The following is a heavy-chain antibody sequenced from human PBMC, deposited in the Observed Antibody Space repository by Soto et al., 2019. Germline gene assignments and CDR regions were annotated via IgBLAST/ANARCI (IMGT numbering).Heavy chain of an antibody. CDR1: GFTFSTYA. CDR2: ISANGQGI. Sequence: PGGSLRLSCAASGFTFSTYALSWVRQAPGKGLEWVSAISANGQGIYYADSVRGRFTISRDNSKNTIFLHMDRLRAEDTAVYYCAKDRNYPRDQFHYWGQGTLVTVSS. V-gene: IGHV3-23*01. J-gene: IGHJ4*02. D-gene: IGHD1-7*01. CDR3: AKDRNYPRDQFHY.